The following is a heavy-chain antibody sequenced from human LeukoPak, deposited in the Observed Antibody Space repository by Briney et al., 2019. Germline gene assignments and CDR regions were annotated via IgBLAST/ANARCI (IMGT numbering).Heavy chain of an antibody. Sequence: SETLSVTCTDPGDSISSYYWSCIRQPAGKRLEWIGRIYTSGSTNYNPSLTSRVTMSVDTSKNQFSMKLSSVTAADTAVYYCARDLDASGWCNFDYWGQGTLVTVSS. J-gene: IGHJ4*02. CDR2: IYTSGST. D-gene: IGHD6-19*01. CDR3: ARDLDASGWCNFDY. CDR1: GDSISSYY. V-gene: IGHV4-4*07.